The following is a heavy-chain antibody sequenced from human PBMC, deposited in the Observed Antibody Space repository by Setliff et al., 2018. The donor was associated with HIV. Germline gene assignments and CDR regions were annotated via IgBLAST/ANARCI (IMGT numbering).Heavy chain of an antibody. D-gene: IGHD6-6*01. CDR3: ARAGGQLVPFDY. CDR1: GYTFSTYG. CDR2: INPYSGIT. J-gene: IGHJ4*02. Sequence: WASVKVSCKASGYTFSTYGVTWLRQTPGQGLEWMGWINPYSGITNYAHKFQGRVTMTTDTSTATSYMDLKNLRSDDTAVYYCARAGGQLVPFDYWGQGTLVTVSS. V-gene: IGHV1-18*01.